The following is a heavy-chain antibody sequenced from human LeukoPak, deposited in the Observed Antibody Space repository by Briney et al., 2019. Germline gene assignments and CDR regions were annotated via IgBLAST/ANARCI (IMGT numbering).Heavy chain of an antibody. CDR1: GYTFTSYG. CDR2: ISAYNGNT. V-gene: IGHV1-18*01. D-gene: IGHD3-3*01. Sequence: ASVKVSCKASGYTFTSYGISWVRQAPGQGLEWMGWISAYNGNTNYAQKLQGRVTMTTDTSTSTAYMELRSLRSDDTAVYYCARKTGERLPPPVLRFLEWPHRQPYHYYYGMDVWGQGTTVTVSS. CDR3: ARKTGERLPPPVLRFLEWPHRQPYHYYYGMDV. J-gene: IGHJ6*02.